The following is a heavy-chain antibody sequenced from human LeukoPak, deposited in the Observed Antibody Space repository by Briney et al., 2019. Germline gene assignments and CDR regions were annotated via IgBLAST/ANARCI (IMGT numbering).Heavy chain of an antibody. J-gene: IGHJ4*02. CDR3: ARVTGYMIEDYFDY. CDR1: GSSISSYY. V-gene: IGHV4-59*01. D-gene: IGHD3-22*01. Sequence: SETLSLTCTVSGSSISSYYWSWIRQPPGKGLEWIGYIYYSGSTNYNPSLKSRVTISVDTSKNQFSLRLSSVTAADTAVYYCARVTGYMIEDYFDYWGQGTLVTVSS. CDR2: IYYSGST.